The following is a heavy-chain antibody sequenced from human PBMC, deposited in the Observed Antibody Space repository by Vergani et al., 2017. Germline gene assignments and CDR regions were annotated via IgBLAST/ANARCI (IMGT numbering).Heavy chain of an antibody. Sequence: QVHLQESGPGLVKPSETLSLSCTVSGGSISTGGYYWTWIRQRPGKALEWIGFVYDSGNTYYNPSLEGRVSISADTSKDQFSLKLNFVTAADTAVYYCARRSYMPAHPTYYSFDFWGRGTLVTVSS. J-gene: IGHJ4*02. D-gene: IGHD2-2*01. CDR2: VYDSGNT. V-gene: IGHV4-31*03. CDR1: GGSISTGGYY. CDR3: ARRSYMPAHPTYYSFDF.